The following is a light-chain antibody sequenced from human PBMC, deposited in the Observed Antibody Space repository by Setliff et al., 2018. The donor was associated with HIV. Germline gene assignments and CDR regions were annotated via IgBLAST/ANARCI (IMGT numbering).Light chain of an antibody. J-gene: IGLJ1*01. Sequence: QSALAQPASVSGSPGQSIAISCTGTSSDVGAYNYVSWYQQHPGKVPKLMIYEVNNRPSGVSNRFSGSKSGNRASLTISGLQAEDEPDYYCSSKTSTTTYVFGTGTKSPS. CDR1: SSDVGAYNY. CDR3: SSKTSTTTYV. CDR2: EVN. V-gene: IGLV2-14*01.